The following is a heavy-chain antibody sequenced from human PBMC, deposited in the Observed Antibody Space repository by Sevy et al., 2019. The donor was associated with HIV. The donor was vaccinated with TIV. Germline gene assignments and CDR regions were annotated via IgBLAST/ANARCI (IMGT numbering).Heavy chain of an antibody. CDR3: AKDMMSSGSTSQLGI. V-gene: IGHV3-23*01. J-gene: IGHJ3*02. Sequence: GGSLRLSCAASGFTFSSYAMSWVRQAPGKGLEWVSAISGSGGSTYYADSVKGRFTISRDNSKNTLNLQMNSLRAEDTAVYYCAKDMMSSGSTSQLGIWGQGTMVTVSS. D-gene: IGHD2-2*01. CDR1: GFTFSSYA. CDR2: ISGSGGST.